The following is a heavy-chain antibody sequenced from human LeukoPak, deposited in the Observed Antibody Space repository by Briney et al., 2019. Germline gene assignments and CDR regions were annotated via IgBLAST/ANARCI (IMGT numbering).Heavy chain of an antibody. CDR2: ISSSSSTI. CDR1: GFTFSSYS. Sequence: PGGSLRLSCAASGFTFSSYSMNWVRQAPGKGLEWVSYISSSSSTIYYADSVKGRFTISRDNAKNSLYLQMNSLRAEDTAVYYCGRDYYPYDSSAYPPFDYWGQGTLVIVSS. V-gene: IGHV3-48*01. CDR3: GRDYYPYDSSAYPPFDY. J-gene: IGHJ4*02. D-gene: IGHD3-22*01.